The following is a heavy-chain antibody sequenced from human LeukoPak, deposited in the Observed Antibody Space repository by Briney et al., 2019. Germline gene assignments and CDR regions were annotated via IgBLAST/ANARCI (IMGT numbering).Heavy chain of an antibody. CDR1: GGSISSGGYY. D-gene: IGHD3-10*01. J-gene: IGHJ3*02. Sequence: SETLSLTCTVSGGSISSGGYYWSWIRQHPGKGLEWIGYIYYSGSTYYNPSLKSRVTISVDTSKNQFSLKLSSVTAADTAVYYCARQGPLLWFGEFTGSFDIWGQGTMVTVSS. CDR3: ARQGPLLWFGEFTGSFDI. V-gene: IGHV4-31*03. CDR2: IYYSGST.